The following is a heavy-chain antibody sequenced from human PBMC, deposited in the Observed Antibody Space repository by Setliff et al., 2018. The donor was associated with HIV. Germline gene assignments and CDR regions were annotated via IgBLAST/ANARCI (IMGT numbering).Heavy chain of an antibody. V-gene: IGHV4-39*07. CDR1: GGSIRSSGYY. CDR3: ARPRRVRSRAWYWFDI. CDR2: IYYSGST. D-gene: IGHD6-19*01. Sequence: SETLSLTCSVSGGSIRSSGYYWGWIRQPPGKGLEWIGSIYYSGSTYYNPFLQSRVTISVDSSKNQFSLNLFSVTAADTAVYYCARPRRVRSRAWYWFDIWGQGTRVTVSS. J-gene: IGHJ5*02.